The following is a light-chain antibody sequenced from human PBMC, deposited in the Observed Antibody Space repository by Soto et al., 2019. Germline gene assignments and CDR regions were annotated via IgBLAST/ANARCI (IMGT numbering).Light chain of an antibody. CDR1: QSFSGY. Sequence: DILLTQSPATLSLSPGERATLSCRASQSFSGYLAWYQQKPGQAPRLLIYDASKRATGIPARFSGRGSGTDFTLTLSSLEPADFAVYYCQQRSNWPPVITFGQGTRLEIK. CDR3: QQRSNWPPVIT. V-gene: IGKV3-11*01. CDR2: DAS. J-gene: IGKJ5*01.